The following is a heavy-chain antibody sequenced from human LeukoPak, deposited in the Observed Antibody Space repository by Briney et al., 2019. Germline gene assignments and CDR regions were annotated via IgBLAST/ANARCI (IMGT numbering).Heavy chain of an antibody. V-gene: IGHV3-15*07. CDR1: RFTFTNAW. CDR2: IKTKSEGGTI. Sequence: GGSLRLSCAASRFTFTNAWMHWVRQAPGKGLEWVGRIKTKSEGGTIDYAAPVRGRFTISRDDSENTLYLQMNSLKTEDTALYYCSTDQGGDILTGCWGQGTLVTVSS. J-gene: IGHJ4*02. D-gene: IGHD3-9*01. CDR3: STDQGGDILTGC.